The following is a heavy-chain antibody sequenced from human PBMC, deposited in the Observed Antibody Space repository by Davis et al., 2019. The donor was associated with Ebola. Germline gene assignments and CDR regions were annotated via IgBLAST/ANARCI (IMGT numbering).Heavy chain of an antibody. D-gene: IGHD2-15*01. Sequence: GSLRLSCTVSGGSVSSGSYYWTWIRQPPGKGLEWIGYIYYSGSTNYNPSLKSRVTISVDTSKNQFSLKLSSVTAADTAVYYCARRNRYCSGGSCRNWFDPWGQGTLVTVSS. J-gene: IGHJ5*02. CDR3: ARRNRYCSGGSCRNWFDP. CDR2: IYYSGST. CDR1: GGSVSSGSYY. V-gene: IGHV4-61*01.